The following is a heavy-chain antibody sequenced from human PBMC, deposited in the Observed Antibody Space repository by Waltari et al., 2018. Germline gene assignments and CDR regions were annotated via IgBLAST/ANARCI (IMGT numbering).Heavy chain of an antibody. D-gene: IGHD6-6*01. CDR1: GFTFNGDW. Sequence: EVQLVESGGGLVQPGGSLSLSCEVSGFTFNGDWMSWVRQAPGKGLEWVAKINEDGSEKYYVDSVKGRFTISRDNAKSSLFLQVNSLRGEDTAVYYCVRDREYSLDYWGQGTLVTVSS. V-gene: IGHV3-7*01. CDR3: VRDREYSLDY. CDR2: INEDGSEK. J-gene: IGHJ4*02.